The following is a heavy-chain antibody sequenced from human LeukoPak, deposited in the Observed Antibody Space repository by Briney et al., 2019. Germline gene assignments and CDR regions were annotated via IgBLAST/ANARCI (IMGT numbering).Heavy chain of an antibody. CDR3: ARALGSGWPRDWFDP. J-gene: IGHJ5*02. CDR1: GGSFSGYY. CDR2: INHSGST. D-gene: IGHD6-19*01. Sequence: SETLSLTCAVYGGSFSGYYWSWIRQPPGKGLEWIGEINHSGSTNYNPSLKSRVTISVDTSKNQFSLKLSSVTAADTAVYYCARALGSGWPRDWFDPWGQGTLVTVSS. V-gene: IGHV4-34*01.